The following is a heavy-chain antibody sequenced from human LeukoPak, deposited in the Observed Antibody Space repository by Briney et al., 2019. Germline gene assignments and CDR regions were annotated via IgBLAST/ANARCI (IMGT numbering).Heavy chain of an antibody. J-gene: IGHJ5*02. V-gene: IGHV5-51*01. CDR3: ARSYYDFWSGVIGWFDP. D-gene: IGHD3-3*01. CDR2: IYPGDSDT. Sequence: GESLKISCKGSGYSFTSYWIGWVRQMPGKGLEWMGIIYPGDSDTRYSPSFQGQVTISADKSISTAYLQWSSLEASDTAMYYCARSYYDFWSGVIGWFDPLGQGTLVTVSS. CDR1: GYSFTSYW.